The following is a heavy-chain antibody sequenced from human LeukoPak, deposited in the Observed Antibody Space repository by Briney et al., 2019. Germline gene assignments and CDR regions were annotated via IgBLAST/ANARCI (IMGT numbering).Heavy chain of an antibody. J-gene: IGHJ4*02. V-gene: IGHV3-7*03. CDR2: IRPDGSEK. CDR3: ARENYFSLEY. CDR1: GFSFSIYW. Sequence: GGSLRLSCAASGFSFSIYWMTWVRQAPGKGLEWVANIRPDGSEKYYADSVRGRCTISRDNTRNTLDLQMNSLRPEDTAVYYCARENYFSLEYWGQGALVTVSS. D-gene: IGHD3-16*01.